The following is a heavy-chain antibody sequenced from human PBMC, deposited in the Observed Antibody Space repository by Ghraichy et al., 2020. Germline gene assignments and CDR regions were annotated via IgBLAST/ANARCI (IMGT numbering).Heavy chain of an antibody. Sequence: GGSLRLSCAASGFTFSSYAMSWVRQAPGKGLEWVSGISGSGGSTYYADSVKGRFTISRDNSKNTLYLQMNSLRAEDTAVYYCAKSISSIQPSDSSGYYYVSYYYYGMDVWGQGTTVTVSS. CDR1: GFTFSSYA. D-gene: IGHD3-22*01. V-gene: IGHV3-23*01. CDR3: AKSISSIQPSDSSGYYYVSYYYYGMDV. CDR2: ISGSGGST. J-gene: IGHJ6*02.